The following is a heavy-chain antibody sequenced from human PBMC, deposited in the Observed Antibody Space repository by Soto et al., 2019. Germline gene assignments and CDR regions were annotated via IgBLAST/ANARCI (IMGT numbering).Heavy chain of an antibody. CDR1: GGSISSYY. Sequence: SETLSLTCTVSGGSISSYYWSWIRQPAGRGLEWIGRIYTSGSTNYNPSLKSRVTMSVDTSKNQFSLKLSSVTAADTAVYYCARDREWLVRRDYYYGMDVWGQGTTVTAP. J-gene: IGHJ6*02. CDR3: ARDREWLVRRDYYYGMDV. V-gene: IGHV4-4*07. D-gene: IGHD6-19*01. CDR2: IYTSGST.